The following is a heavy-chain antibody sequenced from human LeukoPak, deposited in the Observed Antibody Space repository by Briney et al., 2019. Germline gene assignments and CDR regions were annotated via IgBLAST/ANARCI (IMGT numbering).Heavy chain of an antibody. D-gene: IGHD2-15*01. Sequence: GEPLKISCKGSGYSFTNYWIAWVRQMPGKGLEWMGIIYPGDFITRHSPSFEGQVTISADKSINTAYLQWSSLKASDTAMYYCARVLPATPYYFDYWGQGTLVTVSA. J-gene: IGHJ4*02. V-gene: IGHV5-51*01. CDR3: ARVLPATPYYFDY. CDR2: IYPGDFIT. CDR1: GYSFTNYW.